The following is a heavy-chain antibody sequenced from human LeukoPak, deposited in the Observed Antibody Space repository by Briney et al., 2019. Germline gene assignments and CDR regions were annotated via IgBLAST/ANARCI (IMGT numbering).Heavy chain of an antibody. CDR3: ARAPITSPFYFDY. CDR1: GFAFDEHG. D-gene: IGHD2-2*01. CDR2: INWSGGST. J-gene: IGHJ4*02. V-gene: IGHV3-20*04. Sequence: GRSLRLSCTASGFAFDEHGMSWVRQVPGKGLEWVSGINWSGGSTGYADPLRGRFTISRDNAKNSLYLQMDSLRAEDTALYYCARAPITSPFYFDYWGQGTLVTVSS.